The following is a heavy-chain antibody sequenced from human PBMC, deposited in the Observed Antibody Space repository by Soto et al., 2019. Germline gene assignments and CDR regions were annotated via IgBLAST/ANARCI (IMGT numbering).Heavy chain of an antibody. CDR2: IMPIFRTP. Sequence: QVQLEQSGAEVKKPGSSVKVSCKASGGTFRNSAISWVRQAPGQGLEWMGGIMPIFRTPDYAQKFHGRVTITSDESTSTAYMELSGRRSDDTAVYFCARDNDRPQLGGNYYYILDVWGHGTTVTVSS. CDR1: GGTFRNSA. CDR3: ARDNDRPQLGGNYYYILDV. V-gene: IGHV1-69*05. J-gene: IGHJ6*02. D-gene: IGHD1-1*01.